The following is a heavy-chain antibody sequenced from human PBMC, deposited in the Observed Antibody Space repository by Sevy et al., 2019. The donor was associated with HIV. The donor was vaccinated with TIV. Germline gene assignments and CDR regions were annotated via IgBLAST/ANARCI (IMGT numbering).Heavy chain of an antibody. CDR1: GASISSSGYY. CDR3: AVPILTYTSGWNYFDF. J-gene: IGHJ4*02. D-gene: IGHD6-19*01. V-gene: IGHV4-39*01. CDR2: INYSGNT. Sequence: SETLSLTCTVSGASISSSGYYWGWIRQPPGKGLEWIASINYSGNTFYNPPLKSRVTISADTSENQFSLRLSSVTAADTAIYYCAVPILTYTSGWNYFDFWGQGTVVTVSS.